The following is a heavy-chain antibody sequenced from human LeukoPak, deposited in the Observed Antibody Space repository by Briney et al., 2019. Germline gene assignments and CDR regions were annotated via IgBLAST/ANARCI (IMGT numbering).Heavy chain of an antibody. CDR3: AKDYGPLSSY. V-gene: IGHV3-7*03. Sequence: GGSLRLSCGASGFTFDDYWMSWIRQAPGQGLEWVANINQDGSEKYYLDSAKGRFTISRDNARNSLYLQVNSLRAEDTALYYCAKDYGPLSSYWGQGTLVTVSS. CDR1: GFTFDDYW. CDR2: INQDGSEK. J-gene: IGHJ4*02. D-gene: IGHD4-17*01.